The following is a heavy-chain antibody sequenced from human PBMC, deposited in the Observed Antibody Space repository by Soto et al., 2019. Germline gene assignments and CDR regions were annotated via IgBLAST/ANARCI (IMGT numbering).Heavy chain of an antibody. Sequence: QVQLVEAGGGVVQPGKSLRLSCAASGFTLSSSVMQWVRQSPGKGLERVAVFWKDGTTKYYADSVKGRFTISRDNSKNRLYLELNSLRPEDTALYYCAKGKRPPPPYSAYAHVDYWGHGTLVSVSS. CDR3: AKGKRPPPPYSAYAHVDY. CDR1: GFTLSSSV. J-gene: IGHJ4*01. CDR2: FWKDGTTK. D-gene: IGHD5-12*01. V-gene: IGHV3-33*06.